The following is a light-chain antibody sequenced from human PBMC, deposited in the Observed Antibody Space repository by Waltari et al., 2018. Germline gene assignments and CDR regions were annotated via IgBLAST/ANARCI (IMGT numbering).Light chain of an antibody. Sequence: DIQMTQSPSSLSASVGDRVTITCRASPSISSYLNWYQQKPGKAPKLLIYAASSLQGGVPSRFSGSGSGTDFTLTISSLQPEDFATYYCQQSYNTPQTFGQGTKVEIK. CDR3: QQSYNTPQT. V-gene: IGKV1-39*01. CDR1: PSISSY. J-gene: IGKJ2*01. CDR2: AAS.